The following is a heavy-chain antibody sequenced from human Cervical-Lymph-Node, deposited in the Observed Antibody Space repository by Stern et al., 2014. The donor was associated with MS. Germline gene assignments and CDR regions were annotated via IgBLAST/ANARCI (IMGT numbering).Heavy chain of an antibody. Sequence: QLQLQESGPGLVKPSETLSLTCTVSGGSVSSGSYYWSWIRQPPGKGLEWIGYIYYSGSTNYNPSIKSRVTISVDTSKNQFSLKLSSVTAADTAVYYCASQVAKRVPYFDYWGQGTLVTVSS. V-gene: IGHV4-61*01. CDR1: GGSVSSGSYY. CDR3: ASQVAKRVPYFDY. D-gene: IGHD2-15*01. CDR2: IYYSGST. J-gene: IGHJ4*02.